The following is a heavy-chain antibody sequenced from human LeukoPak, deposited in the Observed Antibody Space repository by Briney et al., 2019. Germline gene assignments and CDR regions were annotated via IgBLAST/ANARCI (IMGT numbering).Heavy chain of an antibody. Sequence: ASVKVSCKASGYTFTGYYLYWVRQAPGQGLEWMGWINPNSGDTNYAQKFQGRVTMTRDTSISTAYMELSRLRSDDTAVYYCAGDHAYCGGDCYFFDIWGQGTMVTVSS. CDR3: AGDHAYCGGDCYFFDI. D-gene: IGHD2-21*02. J-gene: IGHJ3*02. V-gene: IGHV1-2*02. CDR2: INPNSGDT. CDR1: GYTFTGYY.